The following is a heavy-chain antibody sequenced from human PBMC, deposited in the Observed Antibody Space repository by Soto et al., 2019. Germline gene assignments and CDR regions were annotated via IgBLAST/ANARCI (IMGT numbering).Heavy chain of an antibody. V-gene: IGHV1-18*01. CDR1: GYSFTSFG. CDR2: VNAYNGNT. J-gene: IGHJ4*02. CDR3: ATGVAGVPAHVI. Sequence: QVQLVQSGGEVKKPGASVKVSCKASGYSFTSFGVNWVRQAPGQGLEWMGWVNAYNGNTNYAQKFQGRVTLTADTSTSTAYMEVGSLRSDDTAVYYCATGVAGVPAHVIWGQGTLVTVSS. D-gene: IGHD6-19*01.